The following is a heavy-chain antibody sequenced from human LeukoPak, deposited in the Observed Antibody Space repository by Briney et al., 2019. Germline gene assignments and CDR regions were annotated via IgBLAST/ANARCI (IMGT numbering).Heavy chain of an antibody. CDR2: ISWNSGSI. Sequence: PGGSLRLSCAASGFTFDDYAMHWVRQAPGKGLEWVPGISWNSGSIGYADSVKGRFTISRDNAKNSLYLQMNSLRAEDMALYYCAKSDSGSYYRAAFDIWGQGTMVTVSS. CDR3: AKSDSGSYYRAAFDI. CDR1: GFTFDDYA. D-gene: IGHD1-26*01. V-gene: IGHV3-9*03. J-gene: IGHJ3*02.